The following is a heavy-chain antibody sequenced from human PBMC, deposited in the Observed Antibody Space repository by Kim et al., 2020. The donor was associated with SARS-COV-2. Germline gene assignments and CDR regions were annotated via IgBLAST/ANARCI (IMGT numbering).Heavy chain of an antibody. CDR2: INGDGGST. J-gene: IGHJ4*02. D-gene: IGHD6-19*01. CDR3: VGFHLPFVAG. CDR1: GFTFSSYW. V-gene: IGHV3-74*01. Sequence: GGSLRLSCAASGFTFSSYWMHWVRQAPGKGLVWVSRINGDGGSTSYADSVKGRFTISRDNAKNTLYLQMNSLRAEDTAVYYCVGFHLPFVAGWGQGTLVTVSS.